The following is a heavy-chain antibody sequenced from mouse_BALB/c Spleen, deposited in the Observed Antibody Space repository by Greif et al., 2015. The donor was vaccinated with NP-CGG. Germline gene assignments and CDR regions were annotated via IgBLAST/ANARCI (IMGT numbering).Heavy chain of an antibody. V-gene: IGHV1-7*01. CDR1: GYTFTSYW. Sequence: QVHVKQSGAELAKPGASVKMSCKASGYTFTSYWMHWVKQRPGRGLEWIGYINPSTGYTEYNQKFKDKATLTADKSSSTAYMQLSSLTSEDSAVYYCARSYYRYDGGGYFDYWGQGTTLTVSS. CDR3: ARSYYRYDGGGYFDY. D-gene: IGHD2-14*01. J-gene: IGHJ2*01. CDR2: INPSTGYT.